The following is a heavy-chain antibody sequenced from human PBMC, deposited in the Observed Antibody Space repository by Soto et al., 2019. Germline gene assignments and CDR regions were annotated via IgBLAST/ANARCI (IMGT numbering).Heavy chain of an antibody. CDR3: AIFWTYWVATSPGAFYI. CDR2: IYHSGST. J-gene: IGHJ3*02. V-gene: IGHV4-4*02. D-gene: IGHD5-12*01. Sequence: SETLSLTCAVSGGSISSSNWWSWVRQPPGKGLEWIGEIYHSGSTNYNPSLKSRVTISVDKSKNQFSLKLSSVTAADTAVYYCAIFWTYWVATSPGAFYIWGQGTMVTVSS. CDR1: GGSISSSNW.